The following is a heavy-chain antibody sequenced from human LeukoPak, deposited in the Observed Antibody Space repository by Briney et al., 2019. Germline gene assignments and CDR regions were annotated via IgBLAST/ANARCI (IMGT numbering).Heavy chain of an antibody. V-gene: IGHV3-21*01. CDR3: ARLYDGSAYHADHFDY. Sequence: PGGSLRLSCAASGFTFSSYSMNWVRQAPGKGLEWVSSISSSSSYIYYADSVKGRFTISRDNAENSLYLQMNSLRAEDTAVYYCARLYDGSAYHADHFDYWGQGTLVIVSS. CDR2: ISSSSSYI. J-gene: IGHJ4*02. D-gene: IGHD3-22*01. CDR1: GFTFSSYS.